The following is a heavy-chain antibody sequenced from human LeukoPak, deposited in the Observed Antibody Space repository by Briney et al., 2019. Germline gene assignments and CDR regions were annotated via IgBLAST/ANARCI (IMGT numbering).Heavy chain of an antibody. Sequence: SETLSLTRAVYGGYFRVYYWIWLPQPPGKGREWFGEIKQCGSTTHNPVLKGRVTIPVVTSKNQFSLKLSSVTAADTAMYYCARGVTVLRYDFWSGLEGYYMDVWGKGTTVTVSS. V-gene: IGHV4-34*01. CDR1: GGYFRVYY. D-gene: IGHD3-3*01. J-gene: IGHJ6*03. CDR2: IKQCGST. CDR3: ARGVTVLRYDFWSGLEGYYMDV.